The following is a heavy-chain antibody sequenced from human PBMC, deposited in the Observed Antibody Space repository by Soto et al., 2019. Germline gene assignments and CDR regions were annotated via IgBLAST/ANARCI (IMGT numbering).Heavy chain of an antibody. CDR1: GGSVSSGSYY. D-gene: IGHD1-26*01. CDR2: IYYSGST. Sequence: PSETLSLTCTVSGGSVSSGSYYWSWIRQPPGKGLEWIGYIYYSGSTYYNPSLKSRVTISVDTSKNQFSLKLSSVTAADTAVYYCARDPIVGATRFDYWGQGTLVTVSS. CDR3: ARDPIVGATRFDY. V-gene: IGHV4-61*01. J-gene: IGHJ4*02.